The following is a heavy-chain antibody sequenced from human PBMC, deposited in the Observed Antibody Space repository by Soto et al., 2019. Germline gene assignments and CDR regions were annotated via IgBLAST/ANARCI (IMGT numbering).Heavy chain of an antibody. V-gene: IGHV4-31*03. CDR2: IYYSGST. D-gene: IGHD3-22*01. J-gene: IGHJ3*02. CDR1: GGSISSGGYY. CDR3: ARVPQYYYDTPSGPGAFDI. Sequence: SETLSLTCTVSGGSISSGGYYWSWIRQHPGKGLEWIGYIYYSGSTYYNPSLKSRVTISVDTSKNQFPLKLSSVTAADTAVYYCARVPQYYYDTPSGPGAFDIWGQGTMVTVSS.